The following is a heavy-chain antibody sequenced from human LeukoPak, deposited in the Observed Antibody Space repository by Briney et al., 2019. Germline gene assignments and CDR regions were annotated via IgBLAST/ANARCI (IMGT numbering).Heavy chain of an antibody. CDR1: GFTFSSYE. D-gene: IGHD6-19*01. J-gene: IGHJ4*02. CDR2: ISSSGSTM. CDR3: AREIAEQWLVYGRFFDY. V-gene: IGHV3-48*03. Sequence: GGSLRLSCAASGFTFSSYEMNWVRQAPGKGLEWVSYISSSGSTMYNADSVKGRFTISRDNAKNSLYLQMNSLRAEDTAVYYCAREIAEQWLVYGRFFDYWGQGTLVTVSS.